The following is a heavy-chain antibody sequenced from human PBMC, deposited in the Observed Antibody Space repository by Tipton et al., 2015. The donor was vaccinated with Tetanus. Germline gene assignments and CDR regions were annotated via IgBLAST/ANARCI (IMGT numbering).Heavy chain of an antibody. D-gene: IGHD3-3*01. CDR2: LYDGGST. Sequence: TLSLTCSVSGGSVNPGSYYWSWIRQPPGKRLEWIGYLYDGGSTKYNSALKSRVSLSVDSSRTKFTLTLTSVTAADTAGYYCAGLAVRVVGTRGFWGQGTRVTVSS. V-gene: IGHV4-61*01. CDR1: GGSVNPGSYY. J-gene: IGHJ4*02. CDR3: AGLAVRVVGTRGF.